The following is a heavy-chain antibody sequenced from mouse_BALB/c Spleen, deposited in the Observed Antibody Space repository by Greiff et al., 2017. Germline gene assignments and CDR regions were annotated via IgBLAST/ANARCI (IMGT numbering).Heavy chain of an antibody. D-gene: IGHD2-4*01. CDR1: GYTFTSYW. CDR2: IYPGNSDT. CDR3: TRRGDYDYFDY. Sequence: VQLQQSGTVLARPGASVKMSCKAYGYTFTSYWMHWVKQRPGQGLEWIGAIYPGNSDTSYNQKFKGKAKLTAVTSASTAYMELSSLTNEDSAVYYCTRRGDYDYFDYWGQGTTLKVSS. J-gene: IGHJ2*01. V-gene: IGHV1-5*01.